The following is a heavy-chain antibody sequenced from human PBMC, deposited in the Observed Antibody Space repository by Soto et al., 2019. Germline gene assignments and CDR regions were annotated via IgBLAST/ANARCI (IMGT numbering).Heavy chain of an antibody. J-gene: IGHJ6*02. Sequence: GGSLRLSCAASGFTFSSYAMSWVRQAPGKGLEWVSAISGSGGSTYYADSVKGRFTISRDNSKNTLYLQMNSLRAEDTAVYYCAKDLRYCSSTSCPYYYYGMDVWGQGTTVTVSS. V-gene: IGHV3-23*01. CDR1: GFTFSSYA. CDR2: ISGSGGST. CDR3: AKDLRYCSSTSCPYYYYGMDV. D-gene: IGHD2-2*01.